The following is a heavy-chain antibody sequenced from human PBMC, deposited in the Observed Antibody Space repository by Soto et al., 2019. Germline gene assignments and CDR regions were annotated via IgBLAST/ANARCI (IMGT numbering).Heavy chain of an antibody. CDR1: GFTFSSYA. CDR3: AKYDGHMTTVTTFDY. CDR2: ISGSGGST. V-gene: IGHV3-23*01. D-gene: IGHD4-17*01. J-gene: IGHJ4*02. Sequence: PGGSLRLSCAASGFTFSSYAMSWVRQAPGKGLEWVSAISGSGGSTYYADSVKGRFTISRDNSKNTLYLQMNSLRAEDTAVYYCAKYDGHMTTVTTFDYWGQGTLVTVSS.